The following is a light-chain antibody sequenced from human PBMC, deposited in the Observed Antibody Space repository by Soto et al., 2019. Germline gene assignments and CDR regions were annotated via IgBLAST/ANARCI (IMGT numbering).Light chain of an antibody. CDR3: QQGNSLPLT. Sequence: DIQMTQSPSCVSASVGERVTITCRASQGISSWLAWYEQKPGRPPKLLIYDASSLQSGVPSRFSGSGSGTYFTITINRLQPEDFASYYFQQGNSLPLTFGGGTKVEI. CDR2: DAS. J-gene: IGKJ4*01. CDR1: QGISSW. V-gene: IGKV1D-12*01.